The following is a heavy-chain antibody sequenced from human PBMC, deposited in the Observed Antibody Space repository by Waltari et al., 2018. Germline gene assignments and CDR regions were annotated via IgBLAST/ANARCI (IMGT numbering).Heavy chain of an antibody. CDR3: ASGYSGYDSLGMDV. V-gene: IGHV1-69*12. J-gene: IGHJ6*02. Sequence: QVQLVQSGAEVKKPGSSVKVSCKASGGTFSSYAISWVRQAPGQGLEWMGGIIPIVGTANYAPTCQGRGTSTADESTSTAYMELSSLRSEDTAVYYWASGYSGYDSLGMDVWGQGTTVTVSS. CDR1: GGTFSSYA. CDR2: IIPIVGTA. D-gene: IGHD5-12*01.